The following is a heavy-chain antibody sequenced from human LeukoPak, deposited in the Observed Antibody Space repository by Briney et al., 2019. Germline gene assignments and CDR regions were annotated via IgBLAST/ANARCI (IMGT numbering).Heavy chain of an antibody. J-gene: IGHJ4*02. CDR3: ASGTIVGARGADN. CDR2: ISGSSYHI. D-gene: IGHD1-26*01. V-gene: IGHV3-21*01. CDR1: GFTFSSYW. Sequence: GGSLRLSCAASGFTFSSYWMSWVRQAPGKALEWVSSISGSSYHIYYADSVKGRFTISRDNANNLLYLQMNSLRAEDTAVYYCASGTIVGARGADNWGQGTLVTVSS.